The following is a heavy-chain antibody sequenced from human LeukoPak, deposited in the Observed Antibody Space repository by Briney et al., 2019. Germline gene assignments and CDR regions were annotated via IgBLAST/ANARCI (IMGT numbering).Heavy chain of an antibody. CDR1: GYTLTELS. D-gene: IGHD3-22*01. CDR3: ATGGYDSSGHDAFHI. V-gene: IGHV1-24*01. J-gene: IGHJ3*02. CDR2: FDPEDGET. Sequence: ASVKVSCKFSGYTLTELSMHWVRQAPGKGLEWMGGFDPEDGETIYAQKFQGRVTMTEDTSTDTAYIELSSLRSEDTAVYYCATGGYDSSGHDAFHIWGQGTMVTVSS.